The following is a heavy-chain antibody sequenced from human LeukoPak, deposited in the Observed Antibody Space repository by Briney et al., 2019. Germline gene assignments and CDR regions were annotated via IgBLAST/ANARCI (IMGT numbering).Heavy chain of an antibody. V-gene: IGHV1-69*13. CDR1: GYTFTSYA. CDR2: IIPIFGTA. CDR3: ASPPSYGSGSYNFDY. J-gene: IGHJ4*02. D-gene: IGHD3-10*01. Sequence: GASVKVSCKASGYTFTSYAISWVRQAPGQGLEWMGGIIPIFGTANYAQKFQGRVTITADESTSTAYMELSSLRSEDTAVYYCASPPSYGSGSYNFDYWGQGTLVTVSS.